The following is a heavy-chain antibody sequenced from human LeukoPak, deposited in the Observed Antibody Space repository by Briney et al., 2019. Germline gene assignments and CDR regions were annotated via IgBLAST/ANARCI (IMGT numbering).Heavy chain of an antibody. J-gene: IGHJ3*02. CDR1: GFTFSSYG. CDR3: ARAFSLYSSSWDAFDI. D-gene: IGHD6-13*01. V-gene: IGHV3-30*03. CDR2: ISYDGSNK. Sequence: GGSLRLSCAASGFTFSSYGMHWVRQAPGKGLEWVAVISYDGSNKYYADSVKGRFTISRGNSKNTLYLQMNSLRAEDTAVYYCARAFSLYSSSWDAFDIWGQGTMVTVSS.